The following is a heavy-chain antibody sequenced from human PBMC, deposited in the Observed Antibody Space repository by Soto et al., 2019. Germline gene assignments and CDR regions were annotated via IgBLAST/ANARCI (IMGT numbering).Heavy chain of an antibody. D-gene: IGHD6-6*01. CDR2: IDWEDDK. CDR1: GFSLNSSEMC. CDR3: VQMQGGIAARRGFDP. J-gene: IGHJ5*02. V-gene: IGHV2-70*13. Sequence: VSGPTLVNPTQTLTLTCTFSGFSLNSSEMCVSWIRQSPGKALEWLALIDWEDDKYYTPSLQTRLTVSKDASGNPVVLRMTNMDPMDTATYYCVQMQGGIAARRGFDPWGQGILVTVSS.